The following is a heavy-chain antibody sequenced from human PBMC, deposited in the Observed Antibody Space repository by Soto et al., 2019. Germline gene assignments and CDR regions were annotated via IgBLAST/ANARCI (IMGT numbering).Heavy chain of an antibody. CDR1: GFTSTSSA. D-gene: IGHD2-8*01. CDR3: AADATAWQQMVPSDY. V-gene: IGHV1-58*01. CDR2: IAVGSGYT. Sequence: SVKVSCKASGFTSTSSAFQWVRQARGQRLEWIGWIAVGSGYTNYAQRFQDRVTLTRDMSTATTYMELSRLTSEDTAIYYCAADATAWQQMVPSDYWGQGTLVTVSS. J-gene: IGHJ4*02.